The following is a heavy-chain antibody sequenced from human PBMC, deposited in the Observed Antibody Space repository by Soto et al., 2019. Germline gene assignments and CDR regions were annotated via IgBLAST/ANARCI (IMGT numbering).Heavy chain of an antibody. D-gene: IGHD3-16*02. CDR1: GFTFSSYA. CDR3: ARSTFGGVIVFDY. V-gene: IGHV3-23*01. CDR2: ISGSGGST. Sequence: EVQLLESGGGLVQPGGSLRLSCAASGFTFSSYAMSWVRQAPGKGLEWVSAISGSGGSTYYADSVKGRFTISRDNSKNTLYLQMNSLRAEDTAVYYCARSTFGGVIVFDYWGQGTLVTVSS. J-gene: IGHJ4*02.